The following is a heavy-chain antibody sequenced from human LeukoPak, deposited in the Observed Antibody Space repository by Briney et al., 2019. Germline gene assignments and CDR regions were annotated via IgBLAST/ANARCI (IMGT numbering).Heavy chain of an antibody. CDR1: GFTFSTYW. Sequence: GGSLRLSCAASGFTFSTYWMHWVRQAPGKGLEWVAVISYDGSNKYYADSVKGRFTISRDNSKNTLYLQMNSLRVEDTAVYYCARGRPHGNDYWGQGTLVTVSS. CDR3: ARGRPHGNDY. J-gene: IGHJ4*02. CDR2: ISYDGSNK. D-gene: IGHD4-23*01. V-gene: IGHV3-30-3*01.